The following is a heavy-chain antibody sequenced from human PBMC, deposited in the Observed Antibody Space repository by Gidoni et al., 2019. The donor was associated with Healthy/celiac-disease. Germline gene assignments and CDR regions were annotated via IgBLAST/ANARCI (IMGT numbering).Heavy chain of an antibody. V-gene: IGHV4-4*07. Sequence: QVQLQESGPGLVQPSETLSLTCTVSGGSISSYYWSWIRQPAGKGLEWIGRIYTSGSTNYNPSLNSRVTMSVDTSKNQFSLKLSSVTAADTAVYYCARDADLVGATSNWFDPWGQGTLVTVSS. CDR1: GGSISSYY. CDR2: IYTSGST. D-gene: IGHD1-26*01. CDR3: ARDADLVGATSNWFDP. J-gene: IGHJ5*02.